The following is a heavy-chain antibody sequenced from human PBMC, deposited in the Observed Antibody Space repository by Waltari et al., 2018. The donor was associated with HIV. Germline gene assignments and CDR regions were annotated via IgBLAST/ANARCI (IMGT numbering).Heavy chain of an antibody. CDR2: SIPIFGTA. V-gene: IGHV1-69*01. Sequence: QVQLVQSGAEVKKPGSSVKVSCKASGGTFSSYAISWVRQAPGQGLEWMGGSIPIFGTANYAQKFRGRVTSTADESTSTAYMELSSLRSEDTAVYYCASSPYDYIWGSYRYPSDYWGQGTLVTVSS. D-gene: IGHD3-16*02. CDR3: ASSPYDYIWGSYRYPSDY. J-gene: IGHJ4*02. CDR1: GGTFSSYA.